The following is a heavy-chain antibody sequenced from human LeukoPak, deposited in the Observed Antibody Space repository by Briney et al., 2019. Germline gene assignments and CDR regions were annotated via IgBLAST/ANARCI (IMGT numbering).Heavy chain of an antibody. CDR2: INSDGSST. CDR3: ARVPSSAARRAGGY. D-gene: IGHD6-6*01. V-gene: IGHV3-74*01. CDR1: GFTFSSYW. J-gene: IGHJ4*02. Sequence: GGSLRLSCAASGFTFSSYWMSWVRQAPGKGLVWVSRINSDGSSTSYADSVKGRFTISRDNAKNTLYLQMNSLRAEDTAVYYCARVPSSAARRAGGYWGQGTLVTVSS.